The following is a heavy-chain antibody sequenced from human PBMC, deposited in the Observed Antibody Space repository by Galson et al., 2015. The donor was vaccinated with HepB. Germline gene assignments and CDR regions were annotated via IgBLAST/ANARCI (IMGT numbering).Heavy chain of an antibody. CDR2: ISGSGGST. CDR3: AKVRGSGYSYDY. V-gene: IGHV3-23*01. Sequence: SLRLSCAASGFTFSSYAMSWVRQAPGKGLEWVSAISGSGGSTYYADSVKGRFTISRDNSKNTLYLQMNSLRAEDTAVYYCAKVRGSGYSYDYWGQGTLVTVSP. D-gene: IGHD5-12*01. J-gene: IGHJ4*02. CDR1: GFTFSSYA.